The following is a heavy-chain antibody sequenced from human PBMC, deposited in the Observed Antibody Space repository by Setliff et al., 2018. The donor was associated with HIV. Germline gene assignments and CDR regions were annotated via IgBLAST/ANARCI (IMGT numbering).Heavy chain of an antibody. D-gene: IGHD3-22*01. CDR3: ARASFYFESSRYYSTVSGFDY. CDR1: GGSFGVSY. V-gene: IGHV4-34*01. CDR2: INHSGIT. Sequence: PSETLSLTCAVYGGSFGVSYWSWIRQPPGKGLEWIGEINHSGITNSSPALRSRVTISVDTSKRQLSLKLSSVTAADTAIYFCARASFYFESSRYYSTVSGFDYWGQGTLVTVLL. J-gene: IGHJ4*02.